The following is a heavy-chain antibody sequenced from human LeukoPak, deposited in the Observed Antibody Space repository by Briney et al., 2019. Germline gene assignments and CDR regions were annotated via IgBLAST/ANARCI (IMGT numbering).Heavy chain of an antibody. V-gene: IGHV3-74*01. CDR2: INSDGSST. Sequence: GGSLRLSCAASGFTFSSYWMHWVRQAPGKGLVWVSRINSDGSSTSYADSVKGRFTISRDNAKSTLYLQMNSLRAEDTAVYYCARDGVAGGFDYWGQGILVTVSS. D-gene: IGHD6-19*01. CDR1: GFTFSSYW. J-gene: IGHJ4*02. CDR3: ARDGVAGGFDY.